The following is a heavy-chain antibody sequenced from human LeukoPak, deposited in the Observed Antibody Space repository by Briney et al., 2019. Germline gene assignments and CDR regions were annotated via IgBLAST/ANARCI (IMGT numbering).Heavy chain of an antibody. J-gene: IGHJ4*02. D-gene: IGHD3-22*01. V-gene: IGHV3-72*01. CDR2: SRNKANSYST. Sequence: GGSLRLSCAASGFTFSDHYMDWVRQAPGKGLEWVGSSRNKANSYSTDYAASVKGRFTISTDDSNNSLYLQMDSLKTEDTAVYYCARGGRYYHDTSGDYWGQGTLVIVSS. CDR1: GFTFSDHY. CDR3: ARGGRYYHDTSGDY.